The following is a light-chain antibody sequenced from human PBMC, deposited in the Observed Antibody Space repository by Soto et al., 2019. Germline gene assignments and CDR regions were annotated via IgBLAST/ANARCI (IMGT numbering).Light chain of an antibody. J-gene: IGKJ4*01. Sequence: EIVMTQSPATLSVSPGERATLSCRASQTLYNNLAWYQQKLGQDPRLLIYGASARATDIPARFSGSGSGTEFTLTISGPQSEDFAIYYCQQYSDWPLTFGGGTKVEIK. V-gene: IGKV3-15*01. CDR1: QTLYNN. CDR3: QQYSDWPLT. CDR2: GAS.